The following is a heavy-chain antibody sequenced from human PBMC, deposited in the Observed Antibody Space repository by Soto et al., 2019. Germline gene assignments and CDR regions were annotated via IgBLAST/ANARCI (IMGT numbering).Heavy chain of an antibody. CDR2: ISGSGGST. V-gene: IGHV3-23*01. J-gene: IGHJ6*02. CDR1: GFPFSSYA. D-gene: IGHD3-22*01. CDR3: AKVARGGYRIPFPSYYGMDV. Sequence: GGSLRLSCAASGFPFSSYAMSWVRQAPGNGLEWVSAISGSGGSTYYVDSVKGRFTISRDNSKNTLYLQMNSLRAEDTAVYYCAKVARGGYRIPFPSYYGMDVWGQGTTVTVSS.